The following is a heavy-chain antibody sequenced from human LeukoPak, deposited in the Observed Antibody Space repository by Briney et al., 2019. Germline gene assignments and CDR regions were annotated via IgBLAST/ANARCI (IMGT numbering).Heavy chain of an antibody. Sequence: GRSLRLSCAASGFTFSSYGMHWVRQAPGKGLEWVAVIWYDGSNKYYADSVKGRFTISRDNSKNTLYLQMNSLRSEDTAVYYCARDRSGMDVWGQGTTVTVSS. J-gene: IGHJ6*02. V-gene: IGHV3-33*01. CDR1: GFTFSSYG. CDR2: IWYDGSNK. CDR3: ARDRSGMDV.